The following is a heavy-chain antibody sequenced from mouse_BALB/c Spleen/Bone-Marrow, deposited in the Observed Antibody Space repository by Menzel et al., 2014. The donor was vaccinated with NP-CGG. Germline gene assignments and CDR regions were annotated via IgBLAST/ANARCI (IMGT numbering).Heavy chain of an antibody. CDR2: IYPGDGDT. D-gene: IGHD2-2*01. CDR1: GYAFSSYW. CDR3: AKVTTGFAY. V-gene: IGHV1-80*01. J-gene: IGHJ3*01. Sequence: QVQLQQPGAELVRPGSSVKISCKASGYAFSSYWETWVKQRPGQGLEWIGQIYPGDGDTNYNGKFKDKVTLTADKSSSAAYMQLSSLTSEDSAVYFCAKVTTGFAYWGQGTLVTVSA.